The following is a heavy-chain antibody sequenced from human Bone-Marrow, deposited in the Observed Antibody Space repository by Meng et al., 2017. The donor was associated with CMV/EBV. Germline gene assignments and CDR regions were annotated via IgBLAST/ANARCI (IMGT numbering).Heavy chain of an antibody. Sequence: SVKVCCKASGFTFTSSAVQWVRQARGQRLEWIGWIVVGSGNTNYAQKFQERVTITRDMSTSTAYMELSSLRSEDTAVYYCAAYYYGSGSYHSTSYYFDYWGQRRLVTVSS. CDR2: IVVGSGNT. J-gene: IGHJ4*02. CDR3: AAYYYGSGSYHSTSYYFDY. CDR1: GFTFTSSA. D-gene: IGHD3-10*01. V-gene: IGHV1-58*01.